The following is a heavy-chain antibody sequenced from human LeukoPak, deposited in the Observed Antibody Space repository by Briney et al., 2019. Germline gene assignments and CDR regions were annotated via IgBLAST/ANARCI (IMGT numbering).Heavy chain of an antibody. V-gene: IGHV3-48*01. CDR3: ARDLRYGLRVPHYFDY. CDR1: GFTFNGYS. J-gene: IGHJ4*02. CDR2: ISSSSSTI. D-gene: IGHD5-12*01. Sequence: GSLRLSCAASGFTFNGYSMNWVRQAPGKGLEWVSYISSSSSTIYYADSMKGRFTISRDNAKYSLYLQMNSLRVEDTAVYYCARDLRYGLRVPHYFDYWGQGTLVTVSS.